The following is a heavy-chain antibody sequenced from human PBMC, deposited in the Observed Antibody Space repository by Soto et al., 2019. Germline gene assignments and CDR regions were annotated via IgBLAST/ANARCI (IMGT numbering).Heavy chain of an antibody. CDR3: ATVRGSGSYKYNYATEV. D-gene: IGHD1-26*01. V-gene: IGHV3-23*01. J-gene: IGHJ6*02. CDR2: ISGSGGIT. Sequence: WGSLRLSCAASGLTFSSYAMSWVRQAPGKGLEWVSVISGSGGITYYADSVKGRFTISRDRSKNTLFLQMNTLRAEDTAVYYCATVRGSGSYKYNYATEVWGQGTPVTVSS. CDR1: GLTFSSYA.